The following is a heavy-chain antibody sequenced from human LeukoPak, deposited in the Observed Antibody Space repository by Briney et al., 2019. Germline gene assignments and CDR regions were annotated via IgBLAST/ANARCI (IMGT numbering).Heavy chain of an antibody. D-gene: IGHD1-26*01. Sequence: PSETLSLTCTVSGGSINSGGYFWSWIRQHPGKGREWIAYIHLSGSTYYNPSLKSRLTISIDTSKNQFFLQLSSVTAADTAVYYCARATQDTTLRSMDGWGQGTTVTVS. V-gene: IGHV4-31*03. CDR2: IHLSGST. J-gene: IGHJ6*02. CDR3: ARATQDTTLRSMDG. CDR1: GGSINSGGYF.